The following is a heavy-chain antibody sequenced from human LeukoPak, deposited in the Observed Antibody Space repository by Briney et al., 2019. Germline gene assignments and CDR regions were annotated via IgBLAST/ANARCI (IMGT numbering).Heavy chain of an antibody. J-gene: IGHJ6*02. CDR2: IYYSGST. CDR3: ARSMTTVTAVYYYGMDV. CDR1: GGSISSGDYY. V-gene: IGHV4-30-4*01. Sequence: SETLSLTCTVSGGSISSGDYYWSWIRQPPGKGLEWIGYIYYSGSTYYNPSLKSRVTISVDTSKNQFSLKLSFVTAADTAVYYCARSMTTVTAVYYYGMDVWGQGTTVTVSS. D-gene: IGHD4-11*01.